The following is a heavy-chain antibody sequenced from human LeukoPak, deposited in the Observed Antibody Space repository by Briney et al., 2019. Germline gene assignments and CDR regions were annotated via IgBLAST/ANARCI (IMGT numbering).Heavy chain of an antibody. D-gene: IGHD6-6*01. Sequence: GESLKISCKGSGYSFTSYWIGWVRQMPGKGLEWMGIIYPGDSDTRYSPSFQGQVTISADKSISTAYLQWSSLKASDTAMYYCARLAVSSSPKRPFDYWGQGTLVTVSS. V-gene: IGHV5-51*01. CDR3: ARLAVSSSPKRPFDY. CDR2: IYPGDSDT. J-gene: IGHJ4*02. CDR1: GYSFTSYW.